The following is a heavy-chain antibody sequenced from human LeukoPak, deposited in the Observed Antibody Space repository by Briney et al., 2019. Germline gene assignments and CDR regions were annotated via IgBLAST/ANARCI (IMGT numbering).Heavy chain of an antibody. CDR1: DFTFTHYA. J-gene: IGHJ4*02. CDR3: ARRDSSWFYY. CDR2: ISGSGDTT. Sequence: GGSLRLSCAASDFTFTHYAMVWVRQAPGKGLEWVSTISGSGDTTYYADSVKARFTISRDNSKSTLYLGINSLRPEDTAVYYCARRDSSWFYYWGQGTLVTVSS. D-gene: IGHD2-2*01. V-gene: IGHV3-23*01.